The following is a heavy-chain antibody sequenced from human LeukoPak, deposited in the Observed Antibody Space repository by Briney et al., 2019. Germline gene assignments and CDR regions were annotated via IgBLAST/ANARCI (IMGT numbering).Heavy chain of an antibody. CDR1: GFTFSSYW. Sequence: GGSLRLSCAASGFTFSSYWMHWVRQAPGKGLVWVSRINSDGSSTSYADSVKGRFTISRDNAKNTLYLQMNSLRAEDTAVYYCARPYYDILTGTLQDWLDSWGQGTLVTVSS. V-gene: IGHV3-74*01. D-gene: IGHD3-9*01. CDR3: ARPYYDILTGTLQDWLDS. CDR2: INSDGSST. J-gene: IGHJ5*01.